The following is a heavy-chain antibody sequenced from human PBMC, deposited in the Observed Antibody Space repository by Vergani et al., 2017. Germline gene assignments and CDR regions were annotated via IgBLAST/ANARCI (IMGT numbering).Heavy chain of an antibody. CDR1: GGSFSGYH. J-gene: IGHJ3*02. Sequence: QVVLQESGPGLVKASQTLSLTCAVYGGSFSGYHWSWIRQPPGKGLEWIGEINHTGSTNYNPSLKSRVTISVDTSKNQFSLKLSSVTAADTAVYYCAGSLRYFDWFSIFDIWGQGTMVTVSS. CDR3: AGSLRYFDWFSIFDI. D-gene: IGHD3-9*01. V-gene: IGHV4-34*09. CDR2: INHTGST.